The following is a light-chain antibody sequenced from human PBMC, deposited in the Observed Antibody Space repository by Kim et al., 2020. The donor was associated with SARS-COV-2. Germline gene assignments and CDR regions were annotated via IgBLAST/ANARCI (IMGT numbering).Light chain of an antibody. V-gene: IGLV2-23*03. Sequence: QSALTQPASVSGSPGQSITISCTGSNSYVGTYNLVSWYQQHPGKAPKLLIYEGGQRPSGISDRFSGSESGGTASLTISGLQAEDEAEYYCCSYAGRYTFVFGGGTKVTVL. CDR3: CSYAGRYTFV. J-gene: IGLJ3*02. CDR1: NSYVGTYNL. CDR2: EGG.